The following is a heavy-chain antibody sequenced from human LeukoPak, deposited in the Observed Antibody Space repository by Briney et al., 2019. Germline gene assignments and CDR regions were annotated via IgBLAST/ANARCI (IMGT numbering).Heavy chain of an antibody. CDR3: AELGITMIGGV. CDR2: ISWNSDSI. CDR1: GFTFSLYW. V-gene: IGHV3-9*01. J-gene: IGHJ6*04. Sequence: GGSLRLSCAASGFTFSLYWMTWVRQAPGKGLEWVSGISWNSDSIDYADSVKGRFTISRDNAKNSLYLQMNSLRAEDTAVYYCAELGITMIGGVWGKGTTVTISS. D-gene: IGHD3-10*02.